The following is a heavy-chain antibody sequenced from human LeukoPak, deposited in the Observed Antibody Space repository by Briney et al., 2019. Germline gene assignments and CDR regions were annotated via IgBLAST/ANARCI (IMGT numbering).Heavy chain of an antibody. CDR3: ARELGYCTGGNCYGGVFHY. D-gene: IGHD2-15*01. CDR2: INHSGST. J-gene: IGHJ4*02. Sequence: SETLSLTCAVNGGSFSGYYWSWIRQPPGKGLEWIGEINHSGSTTYNPSLKSRATTSVDTSKNQLSLKLSSVTAADTAVYYCARELGYCTGGNCYGGVFHYWGQGTLVTVSS. CDR1: GGSFSGYY. V-gene: IGHV4-34*01.